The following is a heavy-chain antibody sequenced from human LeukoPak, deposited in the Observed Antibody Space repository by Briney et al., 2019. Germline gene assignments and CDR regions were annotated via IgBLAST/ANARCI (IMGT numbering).Heavy chain of an antibody. CDR3: ARTPQGDNYFDY. J-gene: IGHJ4*02. CDR1: GGSINNYY. V-gene: IGHV4-4*07. CDR2: IYPSGKT. Sequence: SETLSLTCTVSGGSINNYYWTWIRQPAGKGLEWIGRIYPSGKTNYNPSLQSRVTMSVDTSNNQLSLMMTSVTAADTAVFYCARTPQGDNYFDYWGQGHLVTVSS. D-gene: IGHD3-9*01.